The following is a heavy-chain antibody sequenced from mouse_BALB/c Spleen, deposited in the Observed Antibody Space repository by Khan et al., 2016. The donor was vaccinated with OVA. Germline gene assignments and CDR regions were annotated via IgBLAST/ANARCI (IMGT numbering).Heavy chain of an antibody. J-gene: IGHJ3*01. CDR3: ARGGGGDRFAY. V-gene: IGHV1S137*01. CDR1: GYTFTDFT. CDR2: ISTYYGDA. Sequence: QVQLKQSGAELVRPGVSVKISCKGSGYTFTDFTMHWVKQSHAKSLEWIGVISTYYGDATHNEKFKGKATLTVDKSSSTAYIELARLTSEDSAIYYCARGGGGDRFAYWGQGTLVTVS.